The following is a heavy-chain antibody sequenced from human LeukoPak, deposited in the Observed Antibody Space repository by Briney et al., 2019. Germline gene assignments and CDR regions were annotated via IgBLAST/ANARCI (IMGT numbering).Heavy chain of an antibody. V-gene: IGHV3-7*01. D-gene: IGHD4-11*01. J-gene: IGHJ4*02. CDR3: ARGYSDWLR. CDR1: GFTFSNYW. CDR2: INLDGSET. Sequence: EGSLRLSCAASGFTFSNYWMTWVRQGPGEGLEWLANINLDGSETHFVDSVKGRFTISRDNAKNSLSLQMSGLRVEDTAVYCARGYSDWLRWGQGTQVTVSS.